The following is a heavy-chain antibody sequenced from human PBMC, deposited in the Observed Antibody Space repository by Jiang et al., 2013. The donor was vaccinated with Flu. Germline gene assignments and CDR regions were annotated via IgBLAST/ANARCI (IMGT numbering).Heavy chain of an antibody. D-gene: IGHD4-17*01. CDR3: ARDSPTVTTYGMDV. V-gene: IGHV1-18*04. J-gene: IGHJ6*04. Sequence: SGAEVKKTGSSVKVSCKASGGTFSTYTISWVRQAPGQGLEWMGWISAYNGNTNYAQKLQGRVTMTTDTSTSTAYMELRSLRSDDTAVYYCARDSPTVTTYGMDVWGKGNHGHRLL. CDR1: GGTFSTYT. CDR2: ISAYNGNT.